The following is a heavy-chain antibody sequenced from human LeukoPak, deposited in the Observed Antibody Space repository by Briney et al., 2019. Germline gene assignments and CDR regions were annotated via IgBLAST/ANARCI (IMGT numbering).Heavy chain of an antibody. CDR2: ISYDGSNK. V-gene: IGHV3-30*18. CDR1: GFTFSSYG. D-gene: IGHD3-9*01. CDR3: AKDLSRYFDWLSYFDY. Sequence: GGSLRLSCAASGFTFSSYGMHWVRQAPGKGLEWVAAISYDGSNKYYADSVKGRFTISRDNPKNTLYLQMNSLRAEDTAVYYCAKDLSRYFDWLSYFDYWGQGTLVTVSS. J-gene: IGHJ4*02.